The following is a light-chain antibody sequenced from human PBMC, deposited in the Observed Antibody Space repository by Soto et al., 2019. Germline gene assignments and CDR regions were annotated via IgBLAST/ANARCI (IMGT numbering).Light chain of an antibody. CDR3: LQSYSFQHA. V-gene: IGKV1-39*01. J-gene: IGKJ3*01. Sequence: DIQMTQSPSSLSASVGDRVTITCRASQSISSYLNWYQQKPGKAPKLLIYAASSLQSGVPLGFSGSGAGTHCPLSMSRLKPPYLGPHFCLQSYSFQHAFGAVTKVNIK. CDR2: AAS. CDR1: QSISSY.